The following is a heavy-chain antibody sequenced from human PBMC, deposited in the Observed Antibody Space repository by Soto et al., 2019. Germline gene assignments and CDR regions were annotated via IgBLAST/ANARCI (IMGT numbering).Heavy chain of an antibody. J-gene: IGHJ3*02. Sequence: PGGSLRLSCAASGFTFDDYAMHWVRQAPGKGLEWVSGISWNSGSIGYADSVKGRFTISRDNAKNSLYLQMNSLRAEDTALYYCAKGGDYRFSAFDIWGQGTMVTVS. D-gene: IGHD4-17*01. CDR2: ISWNSGSI. V-gene: IGHV3-9*01. CDR3: AKGGDYRFSAFDI. CDR1: GFTFDDYA.